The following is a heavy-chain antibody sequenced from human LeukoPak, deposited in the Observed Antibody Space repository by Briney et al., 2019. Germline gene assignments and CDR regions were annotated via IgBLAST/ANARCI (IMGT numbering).Heavy chain of an antibody. V-gene: IGHV1-46*01. CDR2: INPSGGST. CDR3: ARDMGYGSGWYPFSSYFDY. CDR1: GYTSTSYY. J-gene: IGHJ4*02. D-gene: IGHD6-19*01. Sequence: ASVKVSCKASGYTSTSYYMHWVRQAPGQGLEWMGIINPSGGSTSYAQKFQGRVTMTRDTSTSTVYMELSSLRSEDTAVYYCARDMGYGSGWYPFSSYFDYWGQGTLVTVSS.